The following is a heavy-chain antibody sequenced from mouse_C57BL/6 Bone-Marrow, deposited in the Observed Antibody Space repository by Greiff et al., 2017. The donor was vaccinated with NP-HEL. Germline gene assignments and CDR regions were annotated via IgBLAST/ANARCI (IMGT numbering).Heavy chain of an antibody. J-gene: IGHJ2*01. Sequence: EVQRVESGGGLVQPGGSLKLSCAASGFTFSDYYMYWVRQTPEKRLEWVAYISNGGGSTYYPDTVKGRFTISRDNAKNTLYLQMSRLKSEDTAMYYCARHYYYGSSPYYWGQGTTLTVSS. D-gene: IGHD1-1*01. CDR1: GFTFSDYY. CDR3: ARHYYYGSSPYY. V-gene: IGHV5-12*01. CDR2: ISNGGGST.